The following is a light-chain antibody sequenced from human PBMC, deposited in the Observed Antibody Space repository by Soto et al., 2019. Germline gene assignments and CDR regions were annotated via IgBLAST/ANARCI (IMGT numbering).Light chain of an antibody. CDR3: SSYAGSNNLV. V-gene: IGLV2-8*01. Sequence: QSVLTQPPSASGSPGQSVTISCTGTSSDVGGYGYVSWYQQHPGKAPKLIIYEVTERPSGVPDRFSGSKSGNTASLTVSGLQAEDEADYYCSSYAGSNNLVFGGGTKVTVL. J-gene: IGLJ2*01. CDR2: EVT. CDR1: SSDVGGYGY.